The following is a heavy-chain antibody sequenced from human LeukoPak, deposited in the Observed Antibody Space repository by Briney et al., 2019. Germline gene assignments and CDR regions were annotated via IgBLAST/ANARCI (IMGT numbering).Heavy chain of an antibody. D-gene: IGHD5-18*01. Sequence: SETLSLTCTVSGGSISSGSYYWGWIRQPAGKGLEWIRRIYTSGSTNYNPSLKSRVTISVDTSKNQFSLKLSSVTAADTAVYYCGRESRYIYGFNWGQGTLVTVSS. CDR1: GGSISSGSYY. J-gene: IGHJ4*02. CDR2: IYTSGST. CDR3: GRESRYIYGFN. V-gene: IGHV4-61*02.